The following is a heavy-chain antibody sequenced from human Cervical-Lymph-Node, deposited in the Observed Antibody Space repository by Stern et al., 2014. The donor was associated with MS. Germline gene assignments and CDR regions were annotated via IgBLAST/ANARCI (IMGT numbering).Heavy chain of an antibody. CDR3: ARDRSGATDSFDI. CDR2: INHSGNA. D-gene: IGHD1-14*01. J-gene: IGHJ3*02. Sequence: QVQLQQWGAGLLKPSETLSLTCAVYGGSFSGYYWSWIRQPPGKGLEWIGEINHSGNAIYNPSLKSRVTISVDTSKNQVSLKLSPVTAADTAVYYCARDRSGATDSFDIWGQGTTVFVSS. V-gene: IGHV4-34*01. CDR1: GGSFSGYY.